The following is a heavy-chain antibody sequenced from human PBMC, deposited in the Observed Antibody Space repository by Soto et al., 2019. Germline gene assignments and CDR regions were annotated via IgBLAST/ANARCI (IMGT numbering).Heavy chain of an antibody. CDR1: GFTFTTYW. CDR3: ARGLKNYYGVDV. Sequence: EVKVVESGGGLVQPGGSPRLSCAASGFTFTTYWMHWVRQVPGKGLVWVSRIKGDGSSLSYADSVKGRFTISRDNVENTVYLQMGSLIADDTAVYYCARGLKNYYGVDVWGQGTTVTVSS. J-gene: IGHJ6*02. V-gene: IGHV3-74*01. CDR2: IKGDGSSL.